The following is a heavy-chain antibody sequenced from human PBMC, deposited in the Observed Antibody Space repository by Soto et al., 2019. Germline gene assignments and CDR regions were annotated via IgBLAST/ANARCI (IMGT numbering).Heavy chain of an antibody. D-gene: IGHD1-1*01. J-gene: IGHJ4*02. V-gene: IGHV1-3*01. CDR3: ARGVVGSWKDGFFDH. CDR2: VNGGNDNA. Sequence: QVQLVQSGTEVKKPGASVKVSCKASGYTFTSYAIQWVRQAPGQRLEWMGWVNGGNDNAAYSQKFQGRVTITRDTSASADYMELSSLTSEDTAVYYCARGVVGSWKDGFFDHWGQGTLVTVSS. CDR1: GYTFTSYA.